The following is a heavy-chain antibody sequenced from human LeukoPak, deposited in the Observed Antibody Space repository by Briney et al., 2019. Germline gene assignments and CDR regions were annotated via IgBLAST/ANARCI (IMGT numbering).Heavy chain of an antibody. CDR1: GRTFSSYA. J-gene: IGHJ4*02. D-gene: IGHD2-2*01. CDR3: ASQIEDIVVVPAAMGYSSSWYGNYFDY. Sequence: SVKVSCKASGRTFSSYAISWVRQAPGQGLEWMGGITPIFGTANYAQKFQGRVTITADESTSTAYMELSSLRSEDTAVYYCASQIEDIVVVPAAMGYSSSWYGNYFDYWGQGTLVTVSS. V-gene: IGHV1-69*13. CDR2: ITPIFGTA.